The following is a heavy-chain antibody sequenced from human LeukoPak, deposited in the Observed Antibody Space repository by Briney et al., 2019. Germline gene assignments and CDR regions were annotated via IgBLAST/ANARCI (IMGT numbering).Heavy chain of an antibody. V-gene: IGHV4-39*01. CDR2: IYYSGST. CDR3: ARGHADGYYDSSGYNIDYNRYFDC. D-gene: IGHD3-22*01. Sequence: SETLSLTCTVSGGSISSSSYYWGWIRQPPGKGLEWIGSIYYSGSTYYNPSLKSRVTISVDTSKNQFSLKLSSVTAADTAVYYCARGHADGYYDSSGYNIDYNRYFDCWGQGTLVTVSS. J-gene: IGHJ4*02. CDR1: GGSISSSSYY.